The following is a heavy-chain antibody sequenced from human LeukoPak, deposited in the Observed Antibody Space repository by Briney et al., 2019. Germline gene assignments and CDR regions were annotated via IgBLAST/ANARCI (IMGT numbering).Heavy chain of an antibody. CDR1: GGSISSSNW. D-gene: IGHD3-22*01. CDR3: ARHIYDTSGLHEGSFDY. CDR2: IYHSANT. J-gene: IGHJ4*02. V-gene: IGHV4-4*02. Sequence: PSETLSLTCAVSGGSISSSNWWSWVRQPPGKGLEWVGEIYHSANTYYNPSLEGRVTISIDKSKNHFSLKMSSVTAADTAVYYCARHIYDTSGLHEGSFDYWGQGTLVTVSS.